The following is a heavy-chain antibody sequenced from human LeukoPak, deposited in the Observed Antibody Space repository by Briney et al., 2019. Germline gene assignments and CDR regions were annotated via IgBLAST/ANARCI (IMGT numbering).Heavy chain of an antibody. CDR1: GGSFRSGDHY. CDR2: ISYGGST. V-gene: IGHV4-31*11. CDR3: ARDGGGYYYGNLEY. D-gene: IGHD3-22*01. J-gene: IGHJ4*02. Sequence: TLCVTCAVSGGSFRSGDHYWDWIRRHPGKGPEWNGYISYGGSTFYNPSLKSRAAISVDTSKTQFSLKLTSVTAADTAVYYCARDGGGYYYGNLEYWGQGILVTVSS.